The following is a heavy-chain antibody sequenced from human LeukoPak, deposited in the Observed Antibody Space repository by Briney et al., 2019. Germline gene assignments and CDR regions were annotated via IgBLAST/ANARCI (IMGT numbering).Heavy chain of an antibody. D-gene: IGHD1-26*01. J-gene: IGHJ3*02. Sequence: ASVKVSCKASGYTFTGYYMHWVRQAPGQGLEWMGWISAYNGNTNYAQKLQGRVTMTTDTSTSTAYMELRSLRSDDTAVYYCARDSGSYSKPDDAFDIWGQGTMVTVSS. CDR1: GYTFTGYY. V-gene: IGHV1-18*04. CDR3: ARDSGSYSKPDDAFDI. CDR2: ISAYNGNT.